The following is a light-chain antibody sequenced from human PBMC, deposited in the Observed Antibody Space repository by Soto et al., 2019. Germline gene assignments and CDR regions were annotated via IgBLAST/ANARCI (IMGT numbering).Light chain of an antibody. CDR1: QSISRW. CDR3: QQYNNYSRWA. V-gene: IGKV1-5*01. Sequence: DIQMTQSPSTRSASVGDRGTITCRASQSISRWLAWYQQRPGKAPKLLLSDASNLESGVPSRFSGSGSGPEFTLTISSLQPDDFATYYCQQYNNYSRWAFGQGTKVEFK. CDR2: DAS. J-gene: IGKJ1*01.